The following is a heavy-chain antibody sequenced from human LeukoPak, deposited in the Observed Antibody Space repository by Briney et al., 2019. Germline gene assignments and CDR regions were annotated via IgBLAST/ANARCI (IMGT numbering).Heavy chain of an antibody. J-gene: IGHJ4*02. CDR2: IYYSGST. Sequence: SETLSLTCTVSGGSISSYYWSWIRQPPGKGLEWIGYIYYSGSTNYNPSLKSRVTISVATSKNQFSLKLSSVTAADTAVYFCARGSPIYYYDSSGYYSILSYFDYWGQGTLVTVSS. V-gene: IGHV4-59*01. CDR3: ARGSPIYYYDSSGYYSILSYFDY. CDR1: GGSISSYY. D-gene: IGHD3-22*01.